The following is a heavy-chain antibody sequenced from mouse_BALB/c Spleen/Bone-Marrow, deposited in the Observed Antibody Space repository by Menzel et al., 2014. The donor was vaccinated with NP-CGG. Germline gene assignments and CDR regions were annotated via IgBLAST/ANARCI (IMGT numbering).Heavy chain of an antibody. D-gene: IGHD1-1*01. CDR3: TRRDTTVERAWFAY. V-gene: IGHV1S127*01. CDR2: IDPSDSYT. CDR1: GYTFTSYW. J-gene: IGHJ3*01. Sequence: QVQLQQSGAELVKPGASVKMSCKASGYTFTSYWMHWVKQRPGQGLEWIGTIDPSDSYTSYNQKFKGKATLTVDTSSSTASMQLSSLTSEDSAVYYCTRRDTTVERAWFAYWGQGTLVTVSA.